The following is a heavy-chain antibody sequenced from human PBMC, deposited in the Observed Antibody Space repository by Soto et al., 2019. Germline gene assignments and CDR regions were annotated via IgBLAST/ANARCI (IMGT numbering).Heavy chain of an antibody. D-gene: IGHD3-22*01. CDR3: ARARGSSGYYYVYYYYGMDV. V-gene: IGHV4-31*03. CDR1: GGSISSGGYY. CDR2: IYYSGST. Sequence: TSETLSLTCTVSGGSISSGGYYWSWIRQHPGKGLEWIGYIYYSGSTYYNPSLKSRVTISVDTSKNQFSLKLSSVTAADTAVYYCARARGSSGYYYVYYYYGMDVWGQGTTVTVSS. J-gene: IGHJ6*02.